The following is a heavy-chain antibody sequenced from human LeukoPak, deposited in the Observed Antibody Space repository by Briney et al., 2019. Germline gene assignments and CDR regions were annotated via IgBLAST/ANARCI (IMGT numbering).Heavy chain of an antibody. CDR1: GGSISSGGYS. D-gene: IGHD2-8*02. Sequence: PSETLSLTCTVSGGSISSGGYSWSWIRQAPGEGLEWIGYIYYSGSTYYNPSLKSRVTISVDTSKNQFSLKLSSVTAADTAVYYCARGRWWPLGDFDIWGQGTMVTVSS. CDR2: IYYSGST. CDR3: ARGRWWPLGDFDI. V-gene: IGHV4-30-4*07. J-gene: IGHJ3*02.